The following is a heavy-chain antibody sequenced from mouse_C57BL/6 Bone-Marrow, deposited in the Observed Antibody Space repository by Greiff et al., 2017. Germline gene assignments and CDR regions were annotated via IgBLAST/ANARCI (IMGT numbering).Heavy chain of an antibody. CDR2: ISSGGDYI. J-gene: IGHJ3*01. Sequence: EVKLMESGEGLVKPGGSLKLSCAASGFTFSSYAMSWVRQTPGKRLEWVAYISSGGDYIYYADTVKGRFTISRDNGRNTLYLQMSSLKSEDTAMYYCTRSKPLCAYWGQGTLVTVSA. D-gene: IGHD2-5*01. CDR1: GFTFSSYA. V-gene: IGHV5-9-1*02. CDR3: TRSKPLCAY.